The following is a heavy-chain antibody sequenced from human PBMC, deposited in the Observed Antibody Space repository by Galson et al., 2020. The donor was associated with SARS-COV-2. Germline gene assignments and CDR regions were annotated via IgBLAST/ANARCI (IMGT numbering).Heavy chain of an antibody. Sequence: HAESLKISCKGSGYVFPSYWIGWVRQMPGKGLEWMGIIYPADSNTIYSPSFQGQVTISADKSIRTAYLQSSSLQASDTAIYYCARGYYYDTRATTGGAFDLWGQGTLVTVSS. J-gene: IGHJ3*01. D-gene: IGHD3-22*01. CDR1: GYVFPSYW. V-gene: IGHV5-51*01. CDR3: ARGYYYDTRATTGGAFDL. CDR2: IYPADSNT.